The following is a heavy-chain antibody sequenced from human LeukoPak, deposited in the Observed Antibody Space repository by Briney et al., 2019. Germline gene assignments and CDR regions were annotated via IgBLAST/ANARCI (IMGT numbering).Heavy chain of an antibody. D-gene: IGHD3-22*01. J-gene: IGHJ4*02. V-gene: IGHV1-46*01. CDR1: AYTFASYG. Sequence: ASVKVSCKAYAYTFASYGISWVRQAPGQGLEWMGIINPSGGSTSYAQKFQGRVTMTRDTSTSTVYMELSSLRSEDTAVYYCARGPYDSSGYYLYYFDYWGQGTLVTVSS. CDR3: ARGPYDSSGYYLYYFDY. CDR2: INPSGGST.